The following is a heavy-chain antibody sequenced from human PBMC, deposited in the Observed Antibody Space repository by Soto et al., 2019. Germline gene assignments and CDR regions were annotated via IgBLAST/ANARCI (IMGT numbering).Heavy chain of an antibody. J-gene: IGHJ4*02. D-gene: IGHD3-3*01. CDR2: IYYSGST. V-gene: IGHV4-31*03. Sequence: SGTLSLTCTVSGGSISSGGYYWSWIRQHPGKGLEWIGYIYYSGSTYYNPSLKSRVTISVDTSKNQFSLKLSSVTAADTAVYYCARAMGITIFGVVTHHFVYWGQATLATVSS. CDR3: ARAMGITIFGVVTHHFVY. CDR1: GGSISSGGYY.